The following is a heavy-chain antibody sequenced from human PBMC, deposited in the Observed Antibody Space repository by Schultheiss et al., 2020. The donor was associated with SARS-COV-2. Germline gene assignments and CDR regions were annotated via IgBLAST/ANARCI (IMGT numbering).Heavy chain of an antibody. CDR3: ARGHGWFDP. J-gene: IGHJ5*02. CDR2: INHSGST. Sequence: SETLSLTCAVSGGSISSSNWWSWVRQPPGKGLEWIGEINHSGSTYYNPSLKSRVTISVDTSKNQFSLKLRSVTAADTAVYYCARGHGWFDPWGQGTLVTVSS. V-gene: IGHV4-4*02. CDR1: GGSISSSNW.